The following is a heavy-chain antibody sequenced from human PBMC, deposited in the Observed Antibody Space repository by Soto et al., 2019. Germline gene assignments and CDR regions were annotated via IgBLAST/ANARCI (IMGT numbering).Heavy chain of an antibody. Sequence: QVQLVQSGAEVKKPGSSVKVSCKASGGTFSSYAISWVRQTPGQGLEWMGGIIPIFGTANYAQKFQGRVTITADESTSTAYMELSSLRSEDTAVYYCARGDYYDSSGYYCHFDYWGQGTLVTVSS. V-gene: IGHV1-69*01. J-gene: IGHJ4*02. CDR2: IIPIFGTA. CDR1: GGTFSSYA. D-gene: IGHD3-22*01. CDR3: ARGDYYDSSGYYCHFDY.